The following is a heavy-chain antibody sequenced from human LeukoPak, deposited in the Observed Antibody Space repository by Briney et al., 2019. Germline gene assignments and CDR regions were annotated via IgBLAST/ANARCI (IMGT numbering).Heavy chain of an antibody. CDR2: ISGSGGST. D-gene: IGHD3-9*01. Sequence: PVGSLRLSCAASVFTFSSYAMSWVPQAPGKGLEWVSAISGSGGSTYYAAPVKARFTIPRDNAKNSLYLQMNSLRAEDTAVYYCAKDLTYDIWGQGTMVTVSS. V-gene: IGHV3-23*01. J-gene: IGHJ3*02. CDR1: VFTFSSYA. CDR3: AKDLTYDI.